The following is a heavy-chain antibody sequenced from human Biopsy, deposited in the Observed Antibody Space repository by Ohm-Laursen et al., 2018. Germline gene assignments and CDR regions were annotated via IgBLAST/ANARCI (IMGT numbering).Heavy chain of an antibody. CDR3: ARGRTHLLPDHDWFDP. D-gene: IGHD1-14*01. CDR2: ISRSVSHI. V-gene: IGHV3-21*06. J-gene: IGHJ5*02. Sequence: SLRLSCAASGFTFSNYAMTWVRQAPGKGLAWVSSISRSVSHILYAETLKGRFTSSRDNAKNSVYLQMNSLRVEDTGVYYCARGRTHLLPDHDWFDPWGQGTLVTVSS. CDR1: GFTFSNYA.